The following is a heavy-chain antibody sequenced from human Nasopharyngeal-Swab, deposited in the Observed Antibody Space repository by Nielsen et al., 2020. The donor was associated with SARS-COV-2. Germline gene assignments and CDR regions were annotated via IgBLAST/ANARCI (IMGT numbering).Heavy chain of an antibody. J-gene: IGHJ3*02. CDR2: IFYSGNT. CDR3: ARDSYRDAFDI. V-gene: IGHV4-39*07. CDR1: GGSISTSNYY. Sequence: SETLSLTCTVSGGSISTSNYYWGWIRQPPGKGLEWIGNIFYSGNTYYNPSLKSRVTIFVDTSKNQFSLKLSSVTAADTAVYYCARDSYRDAFDIWGQGTMATVSS.